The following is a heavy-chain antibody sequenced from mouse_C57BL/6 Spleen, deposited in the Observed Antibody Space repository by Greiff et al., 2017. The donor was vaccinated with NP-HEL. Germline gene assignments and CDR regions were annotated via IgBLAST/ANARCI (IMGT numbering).Heavy chain of an antibody. J-gene: IGHJ4*01. V-gene: IGHV5-6*01. Sequence: EVRLVESGGDLVKPGGSLKLSCAASGFTFSSYGMSWVRQTPDKRLEWVATISSGGSYTYYPDSVKGRFTISRDNAKNTLYLQMSSLKSEDTAMYYCERHNGDYYGFYAMDYWGQGTSVTVSS. CDR3: ERHNGDYYGFYAMDY. D-gene: IGHD1-1*01. CDR1: GFTFSSYG. CDR2: ISSGGSYT.